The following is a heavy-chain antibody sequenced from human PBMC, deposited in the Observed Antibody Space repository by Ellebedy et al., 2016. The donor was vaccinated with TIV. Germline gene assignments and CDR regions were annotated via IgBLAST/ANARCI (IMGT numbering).Heavy chain of an antibody. V-gene: IGHV4-59*08. D-gene: IGHD3-10*01. CDR2: FYYSGST. Sequence: MPSETLSLTCTVSGGSISSYYWSWIRQSPGKGLEWIGYFYYSGSTHYNPSLKSRVTISVDTAKNQFSLKLRSVTAADTALYYCAIGFGSRDYGMDVWGQGTTVIVS. J-gene: IGHJ6*02. CDR3: AIGFGSRDYGMDV. CDR1: GGSISSYY.